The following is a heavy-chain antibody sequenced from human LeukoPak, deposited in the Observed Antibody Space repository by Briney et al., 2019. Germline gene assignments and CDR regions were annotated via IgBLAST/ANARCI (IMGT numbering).Heavy chain of an antibody. V-gene: IGHV4-34*01. CDR1: GGSFSGYY. J-gene: IGHJ3*02. CDR3: ARGPLRGGSYRYTPRFAFDI. CDR2: INHSGST. Sequence: SETLSLTCAVYGGSFSGYYWGWIRQPPGKGLEWIGEINHSGSTNYNPSLKSRVTISVDTSKNQFSLKLSSVTAADTAVYYCARGPLRGGSYRYTPRFAFDIWGQGTMVTVSS. D-gene: IGHD3-16*02.